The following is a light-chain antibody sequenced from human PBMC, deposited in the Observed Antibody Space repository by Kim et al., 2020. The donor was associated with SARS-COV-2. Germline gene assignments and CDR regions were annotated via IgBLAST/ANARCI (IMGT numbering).Light chain of an antibody. V-gene: IGKV3-20*01. CDR1: QSVSSSY. J-gene: IGKJ2*01. CDR2: GAS. Sequence: PGERATHSGRASQSVSSSYLAWYQQKPGQAPRLLIYGASSRATGIPDRFSGSGSGTDFTLTISRLEPEDFAVYYCQQYGSSPPYTFGQGTKLEI. CDR3: QQYGSSPPYT.